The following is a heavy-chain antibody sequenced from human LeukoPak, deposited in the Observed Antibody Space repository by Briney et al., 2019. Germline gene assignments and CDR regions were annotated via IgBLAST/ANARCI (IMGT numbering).Heavy chain of an antibody. CDR1: GFTFSRYS. V-gene: IGHV3-21*01. CDR3: ARVRAIWYEDY. J-gene: IGHJ4*02. D-gene: IGHD6-13*01. Sequence: GGSLRLSCAASGFTFSRYSVNWVRQVPGKGLEWVSSITTTFYTYYTDSVKGRFTISRDNAKNSLHLQMISLRAEDTAVYYCARVRAIWYEDYWGQGTLVTVSS. CDR2: ITTTFYT.